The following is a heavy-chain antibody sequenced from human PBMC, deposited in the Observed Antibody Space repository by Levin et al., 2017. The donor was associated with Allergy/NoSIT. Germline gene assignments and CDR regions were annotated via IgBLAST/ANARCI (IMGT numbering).Heavy chain of an antibody. Sequence: GESLKISCKASGYTFTGYYMHWVRQAPGQGLEWMGWINPNSGGTNYAQKFQGRVTMTRDTSISTAYMELSRLRSDDTAVYYCARPFRGWPHHARSNNWFDPWGQGTLVTVSS. CDR2: INPNSGGT. CDR3: ARPFRGWPHHARSNNWFDP. J-gene: IGHJ5*02. V-gene: IGHV1-2*02. CDR1: GYTFTGYY. D-gene: IGHD6-19*01.